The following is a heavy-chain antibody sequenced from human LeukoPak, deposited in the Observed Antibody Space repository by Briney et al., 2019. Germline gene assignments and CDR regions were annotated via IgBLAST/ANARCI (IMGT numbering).Heavy chain of an antibody. J-gene: IGHJ5*02. V-gene: IGHV4-30-4*01. D-gene: IGHD6-19*01. CDR2: IYYSGST. CDR1: GGSFSGYY. CDR3: AREAHGVAGQFDP. Sequence: SETLSLTCAVYGGSFSGYYWSWIRQPPGKGLEWIGYIYYSGSTYYNPSLKSRVTISVDTSKNQFSLKLSSVTAADTAVYYCAREAHGVAGQFDPWGQGTLVTVSS.